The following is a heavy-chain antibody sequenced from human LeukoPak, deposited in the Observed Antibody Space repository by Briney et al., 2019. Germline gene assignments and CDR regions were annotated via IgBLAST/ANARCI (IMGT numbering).Heavy chain of an antibody. J-gene: IGHJ4*02. V-gene: IGHV4-39*07. CDR3: ARGRYYYDSSGYPSYFDY. Sequence: SETLSLTCTVSGGSISSSSYYWGWIRQPPGKGLEWIGEINHSGSTNYNPSLKSRVTISVDTSKNQFSLKLSSVTAADTAVYYCARGRYYYDSSGYPSYFDYWGQGTLVTVSS. CDR2: INHSGST. CDR1: GGSISSSSYY. D-gene: IGHD3-22*01.